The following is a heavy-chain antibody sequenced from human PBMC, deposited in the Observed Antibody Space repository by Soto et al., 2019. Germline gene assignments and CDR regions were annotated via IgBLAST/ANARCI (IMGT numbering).Heavy chain of an antibody. CDR2: IIPIVGTA. D-gene: IGHD5-18*01. V-gene: IGHV1-69*06. CDR1: GGTFSSYA. J-gene: IGHJ6*02. Sequence: QVQLVQSGAEVKKPGSSVKVSCKASGGTFSSYAISWVRQAPGQGLEWMGGIIPIVGTANYAQKFQGRVTITADKSTSTAYVELSSLRPEDTAVYYCAREDTAMARYYYYDGMDVWGQGTTVTVSS. CDR3: AREDTAMARYYYYDGMDV.